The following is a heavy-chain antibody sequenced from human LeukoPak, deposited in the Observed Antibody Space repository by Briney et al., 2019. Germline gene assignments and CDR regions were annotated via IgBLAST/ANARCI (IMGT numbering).Heavy chain of an antibody. CDR3: ARGRGNGSGSYYPRGYYYYYMDV. J-gene: IGHJ6*03. D-gene: IGHD3-10*01. CDR1: GGSFSGYY. Sequence: SETLSLTCAVYGGSFSGYYWSWLRQPPGKGLEWIGEINHSGSTNYNPSLKSRVTISVDTSKNQFSLKLSSVTAADTAVYYCARGRGNGSGSYYPRGYYYYYMDVWGKGTTVTVSS. V-gene: IGHV4-34*01. CDR2: INHSGST.